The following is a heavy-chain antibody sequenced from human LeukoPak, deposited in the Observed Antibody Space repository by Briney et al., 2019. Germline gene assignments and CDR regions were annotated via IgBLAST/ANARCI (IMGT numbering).Heavy chain of an antibody. Sequence: SETLSLTCDVSGGSISTGIYWWGWLRQPPGKGLEWIGIIFYTGKTHDNPSLKSRVSMSVDTSENQFSLRLSAVTAADTAVYYCARQMGVGVWALDYWGQGTPVTVSS. V-gene: IGHV4-39*01. CDR3: ARQMGVGVWALDY. CDR2: IFYTGKT. D-gene: IGHD3-16*01. J-gene: IGHJ4*02. CDR1: GGSISTGIYW.